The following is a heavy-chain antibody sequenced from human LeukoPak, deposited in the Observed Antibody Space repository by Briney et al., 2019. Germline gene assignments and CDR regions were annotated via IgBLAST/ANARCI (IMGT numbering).Heavy chain of an antibody. CDR2: ISSTSSTI. Sequence: GGSLRLSCAASGFTFNNYAMNWVRQAPGKGLEWVSYISSTSSTIYYADSVKGRFTISRDNAKNSLYLQMNSLRAEDTAVYYCARDPYSSNYWFDPWGQGTLVTVSS. CDR1: GFTFNNYA. J-gene: IGHJ5*02. V-gene: IGHV3-48*01. D-gene: IGHD6-13*01. CDR3: ARDPYSSNYWFDP.